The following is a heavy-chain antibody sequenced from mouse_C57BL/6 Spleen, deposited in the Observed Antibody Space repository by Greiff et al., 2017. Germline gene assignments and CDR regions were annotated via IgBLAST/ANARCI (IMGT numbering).Heavy chain of an antibody. Sequence: EVQLMESGEGLVKPGGSLKLSCAASGFTFSSYAMSWVRQTPEKRLEWVAYISSGGDYIYYADTVKGRFIISRDNARNTRYLQMSSLKSEDTAMYYCTRNGGDYYAMDYWGQGTSVTVSS. J-gene: IGHJ4*01. CDR2: ISSGGDYI. V-gene: IGHV5-9-1*02. CDR3: TRNGGDYYAMDY. CDR1: GFTFSSYA.